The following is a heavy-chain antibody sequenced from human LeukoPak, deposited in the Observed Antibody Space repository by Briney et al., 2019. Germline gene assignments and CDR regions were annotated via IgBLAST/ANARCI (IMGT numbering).Heavy chain of an antibody. CDR2: ISSSSSYI. D-gene: IGHD2-15*01. Sequence: GGSLRLSCAASGFTFSSYSMNWVRQAPGKGLEWVSSISSSSSYIYYADSVKGPFTISRDNAKNSLYLQMNSLRAEDTAVYYCARVCSGGSCTDAFDIWGQGTMVTVSS. V-gene: IGHV3-21*01. CDR3: ARVCSGGSCTDAFDI. J-gene: IGHJ3*02. CDR1: GFTFSSYS.